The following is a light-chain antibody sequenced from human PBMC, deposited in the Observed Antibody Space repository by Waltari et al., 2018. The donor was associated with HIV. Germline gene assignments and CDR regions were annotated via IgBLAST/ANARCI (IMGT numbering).Light chain of an antibody. CDR3: ASFTGDNTVM. J-gene: IGLJ3*02. CDR2: DVD. V-gene: IGLV2-14*03. CDR1: DSDFGLYNF. Sequence: AVTQPASVSGLPGQSTTISCTGGDSDFGLYNFVSWYQQHSGKPPKLLLYDVDSRASGVSDRCSAASSGNTASLTISGLRAEDEAHYYCASFTGDNTVMFGGGTEVTVL.